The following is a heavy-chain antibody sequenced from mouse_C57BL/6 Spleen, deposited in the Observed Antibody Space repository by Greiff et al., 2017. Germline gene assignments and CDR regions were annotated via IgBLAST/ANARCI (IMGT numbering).Heavy chain of an antibody. CDR2: ISYDGSN. V-gene: IGHV3-6*01. CDR1: GYSITSGYY. J-gene: IGHJ2*01. CDR3: ARERYGNYYFDY. Sequence: EVQLVESGPGLVKPSQSLSLTCSVTGYSITSGYYWNWIRQFPGNKLEWMGYISYDGSNNYNPSLKNRISITRDTSKNQFFLKLNSVTTEDTATYYCARERYGNYYFDYWGQGTTLTVSS. D-gene: IGHD2-1*01.